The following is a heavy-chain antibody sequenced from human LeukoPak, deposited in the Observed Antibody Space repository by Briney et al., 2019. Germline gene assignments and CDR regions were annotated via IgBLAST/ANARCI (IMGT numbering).Heavy chain of an antibody. Sequence: ASVKVSCKASGYTFTSYDINWVRQATGQGLEWMGWMNPNSGNTGYAQKFQGRVTITRNTSISTAYMELSSLRSEDTAVYYCARYRRLATTYFDYWGQGTLVTVSS. CDR1: GYTFTSYD. D-gene: IGHD5-24*01. J-gene: IGHJ4*02. CDR3: ARYRRLATTYFDY. V-gene: IGHV1-8*03. CDR2: MNPNSGNT.